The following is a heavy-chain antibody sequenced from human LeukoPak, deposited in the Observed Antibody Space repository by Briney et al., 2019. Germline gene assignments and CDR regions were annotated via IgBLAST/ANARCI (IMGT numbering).Heavy chain of an antibody. CDR1: GGTFSSYA. CDR3: ASASRGSSDDAFDI. J-gene: IGHJ3*02. Sequence: SVKVSCKASGGTFSSYAISWVRQAPGQGLEWMGRIIPILGIANYAQKFQGRVTITADKSTSTAYMELSSLRSEDTAVYYCASASRGSSDDAFDIWGQGTMVTVSS. CDR2: IIPILGIA. D-gene: IGHD2-15*01. V-gene: IGHV1-69*04.